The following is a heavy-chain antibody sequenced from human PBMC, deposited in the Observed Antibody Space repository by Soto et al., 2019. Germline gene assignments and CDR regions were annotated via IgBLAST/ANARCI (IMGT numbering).Heavy chain of an antibody. CDR3: ATVEMATIRFDY. J-gene: IGHJ4*02. V-gene: IGHV4-31*03. Sequence: SETLSLTCTVSGGSISSGGYYWSWIRQHPGKGLEWIGYIYYSGSTYYNPSLKSRVTADESTSTAYMELSSLRSEDTAVYYCATVEMATIRFDYWGQGTLVTVSS. D-gene: IGHD5-12*01. CDR2: IYYSGST. CDR1: GGSISSGGYY.